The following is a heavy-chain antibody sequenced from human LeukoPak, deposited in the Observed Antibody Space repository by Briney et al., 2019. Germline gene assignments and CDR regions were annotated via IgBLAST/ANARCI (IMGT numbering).Heavy chain of an antibody. CDR2: TSYDGSNA. CDR1: GLTLSRYD. D-gene: IGHD3-16*01. Sequence: PGRSLRLSCAASGLTLSRYDMHWVRQAPGKGLEWVALTSYDGSNANYADSVKGRFTISRDNSKNTLYLQMNSLRVEDTAVYYCARPVVLGAYLRGAYYFDSWGQGTLVTVSS. V-gene: IGHV3-30*03. CDR3: ARPVVLGAYLRGAYYFDS. J-gene: IGHJ4*02.